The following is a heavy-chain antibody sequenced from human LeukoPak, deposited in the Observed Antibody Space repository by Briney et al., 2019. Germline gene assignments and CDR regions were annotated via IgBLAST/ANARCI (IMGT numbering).Heavy chain of an antibody. CDR1: GFPFSSYS. D-gene: IGHD3-10*01. J-gene: IGHJ4*02. CDR2: ISDSAGNT. V-gene: IGHV3-23*01. CDR3: AKVYYYGSGSFIFDC. Sequence: RPGGSLRLSCAPSGFPFSSYSTNWVRQAPGKGLEWVSSISDSAGNTYYAGSVKGRFTISRDNSKNTLFLQMNSLGAEDTAMYYCAKVYYYGSGSFIFDCWGQGTLVTVSS.